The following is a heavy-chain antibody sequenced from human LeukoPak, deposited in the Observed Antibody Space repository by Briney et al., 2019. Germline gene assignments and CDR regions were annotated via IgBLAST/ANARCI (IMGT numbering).Heavy chain of an antibody. Sequence: GASVKVSCKASGYTFIGYYMHWVRQAPGQGLEWVGRINPNSGGTNYAQKFQGGVTMTRDTSISTAYMELSRLRSDDTAVYYCARADCSSTSCLNAFDIWGQGTMVTVSS. V-gene: IGHV1-2*06. CDR3: ARADCSSTSCLNAFDI. CDR2: INPNSGGT. J-gene: IGHJ3*02. D-gene: IGHD2-2*01. CDR1: GYTFIGYY.